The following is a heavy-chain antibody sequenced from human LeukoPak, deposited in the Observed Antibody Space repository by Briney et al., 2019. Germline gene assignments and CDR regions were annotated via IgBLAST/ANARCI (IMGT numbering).Heavy chain of an antibody. J-gene: IGHJ6*03. CDR3: AREPRYCTSGTCYRGGYMDV. V-gene: IGHV4-34*01. CDR2: INHSGST. CDR1: GGSFSGYY. Sequence: SETLSLTCAVYGGSFSGYYWSWIRQPPGKGLEWIGEINHSGSTNYNPSLKSRVTISVDTSKNQFSLKLSSVTAADTAVYYCAREPRYCTSGTCYRGGYMDVWGKGTTVTVSS. D-gene: IGHD2-15*01.